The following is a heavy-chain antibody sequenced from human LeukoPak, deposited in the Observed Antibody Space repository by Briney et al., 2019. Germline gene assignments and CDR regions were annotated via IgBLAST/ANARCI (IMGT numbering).Heavy chain of an antibody. D-gene: IGHD3-10*01. J-gene: IGHJ4*02. CDR3: DVGYYGSGSRGELSL. CDR1: GGSIGRYC. V-gene: IGHV4-59*01. Sequence: PSETLSLTCTVSGGSIGRYCWSWIRQPPGKGLEWIGHIYYSGTTNYNPSLKSRATISIDTSKNQFSLNMTSVTADDSAVYARDVGYYGSGSRGELSLWGQGTLVSVSS. CDR2: IYYSGTT.